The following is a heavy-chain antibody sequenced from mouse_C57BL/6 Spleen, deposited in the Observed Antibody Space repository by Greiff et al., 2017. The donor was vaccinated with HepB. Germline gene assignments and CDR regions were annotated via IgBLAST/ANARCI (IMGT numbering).Heavy chain of an antibody. Sequence: QVHVKQPGAELVKPGASVKLSCKASGYTFTSYWMQWVKQRPGQGLEWIGEIDPSDSYTNYNQKFKGKATLTVDTSSSTAYMQLSSLTSEDSAVYYCARRYYGSSDYFDYWGQGTTLTVSS. CDR2: IDPSDSYT. CDR3: ARRYYGSSDYFDY. CDR1: GYTFTSYW. D-gene: IGHD1-1*01. V-gene: IGHV1-50*01. J-gene: IGHJ2*01.